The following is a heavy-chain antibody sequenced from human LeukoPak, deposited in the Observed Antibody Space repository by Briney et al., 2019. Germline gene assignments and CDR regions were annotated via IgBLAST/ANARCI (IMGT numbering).Heavy chain of an antibody. V-gene: IGHV4-59*01. CDR3: ARGRRRAMGSSSPLYYYYYMDV. CDR2: IYYSGST. D-gene: IGHD6-6*01. Sequence: KPSETLSLTCTVSGGSISSYYWSWIRQPPGKGLEWIGYIYYSGSTNYNPSLNSRVTISVDTSKNQFSLKLSSVTAADTAVYYCARGRRRAMGSSSPLYYYYYMDVWGKGATCTVSS. CDR1: GGSISSYY. J-gene: IGHJ6*03.